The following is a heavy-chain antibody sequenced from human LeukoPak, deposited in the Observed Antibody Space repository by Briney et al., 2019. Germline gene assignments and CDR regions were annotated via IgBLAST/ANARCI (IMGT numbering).Heavy chain of an antibody. CDR1: GGTFSRYA. Sequence: GASVKVSCKASGGTFSRYAIRWERQAPGRWLELMGGIIPIFGTANYAQKFQGRVTITADESTSTAYMELSSLRSEDTAVYYCARGSKAAPGTFDYWGQGTLVTVSS. CDR2: IIPIFGTA. D-gene: IGHD6-13*01. CDR3: ARGSKAAPGTFDY. V-gene: IGHV1-69*01. J-gene: IGHJ4*02.